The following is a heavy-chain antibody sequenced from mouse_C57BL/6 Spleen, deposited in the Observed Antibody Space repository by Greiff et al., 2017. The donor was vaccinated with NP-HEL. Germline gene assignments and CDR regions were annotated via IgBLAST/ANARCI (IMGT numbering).Heavy chain of an antibody. V-gene: IGHV2-2*01. CDR2: IWSGGST. D-gene: IGHD2-4*01. CDR1: GFSLTSYG. Sequence: VQLQQSGPGLVQPSQSLSITCTVSGFSLTSYGVHWVRQSPGKGLEWLGVIWSGGSTDYNAAFISRLSISKDNSKSQVFFKMNSLQADDTAIYYCARKGDYDDVYFDYWGQGTTLTVSS. CDR3: ARKGDYDDVYFDY. J-gene: IGHJ2*01.